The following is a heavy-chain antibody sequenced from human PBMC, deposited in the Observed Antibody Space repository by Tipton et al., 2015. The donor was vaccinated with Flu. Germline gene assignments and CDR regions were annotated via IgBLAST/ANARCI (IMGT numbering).Heavy chain of an antibody. Sequence: TLSLTCGVYGDFFSDYYWNWIRQSPGKGLEWIGDILHSGSTTYNPTLRSRVTITVDTSKNLFSPRLTSVTAADTAVCFCARRDYSNYVSEPKNWFDPWGQGTLVTVSS. CDR2: ILHSGST. V-gene: IGHV4-34*12. CDR3: ARRDYSNYVSEPKNWFDP. CDR1: GDFFSDYY. J-gene: IGHJ5*02. D-gene: IGHD4-11*01.